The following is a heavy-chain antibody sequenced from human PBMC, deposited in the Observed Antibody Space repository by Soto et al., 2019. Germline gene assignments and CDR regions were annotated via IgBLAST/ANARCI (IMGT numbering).Heavy chain of an antibody. D-gene: IGHD5-18*01. J-gene: IGHJ3*02. CDR2: INAGNGNT. V-gene: IGHV1-3*01. CDR3: ARVEYSYGLPTDDAFDI. CDR1: GYTFTSYA. Sequence: ASVKVSCKASGYTFTSYAMHWVRQAPGQRLEWMGWINAGNGNTKYSQKFQGRVTITRDTSASTAYMELSSLRSEDTAVYYCARVEYSYGLPTDDAFDIWGQGTMVTVSS.